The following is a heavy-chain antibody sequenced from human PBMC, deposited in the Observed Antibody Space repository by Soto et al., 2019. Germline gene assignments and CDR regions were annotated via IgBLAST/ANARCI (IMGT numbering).Heavy chain of an antibody. V-gene: IGHV1-3*01. D-gene: IGHD5-12*01. CDR2: INAGNGNT. J-gene: IGHJ6*02. CDR3: AREKYSGYDYYGMDV. Sequence: ASVKVSCKASGYTYTSYAMHWVRQAPGQRLEWMGWINAGNGNTNYSQKFQGRVTITRDTSTSTVYMELSSLRSEDTAVYYCAREKYSGYDYYGMDVWGQGTTVTVSS. CDR1: GYTYTSYA.